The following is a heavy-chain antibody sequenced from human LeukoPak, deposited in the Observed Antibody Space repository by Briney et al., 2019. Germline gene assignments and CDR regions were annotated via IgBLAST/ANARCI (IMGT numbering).Heavy chain of an antibody. J-gene: IGHJ4*02. CDR2: INGYGSIR. V-gene: IGHV3-74*01. D-gene: IGHD4-17*01. CDR1: GFTFETYW. Sequence: PGGSLRLSCAASGFTFETYWMHWVRHAPGKGLVWVSCINGYGSIRNYADSVKGRFTISRDNAKNTLYLQMNSLRVEDTAVYYCARDEPTVTTGPPVGYWGQGTLVTVSS. CDR3: ARDEPTVTTGPPVGY.